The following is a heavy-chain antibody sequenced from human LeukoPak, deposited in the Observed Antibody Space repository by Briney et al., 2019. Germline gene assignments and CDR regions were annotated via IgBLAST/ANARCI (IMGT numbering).Heavy chain of an antibody. Sequence: GASVKVSCKASGYTFTSYDINWVRQATGQGLEWMGWMNPNSGNTGYAQKFQGRVTMTRNTSMSTAYMELSSLRSEDTAVYYCARGLENYYYYYYMDVWGKGTTVTVSS. J-gene: IGHJ6*03. V-gene: IGHV1-8*01. CDR2: MNPNSGNT. CDR3: ARGLENYYYYYYMDV. CDR1: GYTFTSYD.